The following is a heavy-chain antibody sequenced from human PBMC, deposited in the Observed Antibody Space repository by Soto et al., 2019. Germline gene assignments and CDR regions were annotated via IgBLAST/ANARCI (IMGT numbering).Heavy chain of an antibody. CDR3: AKDHSGDDGWFDP. J-gene: IGHJ5*02. D-gene: IGHD2-21*02. CDR2: ISYDGSNK. V-gene: IGHV3-30*18. CDR1: GFTFSSYG. Sequence: QVQLVESGGGVVQPGRSLRLSCAASGFTFSSYGMHWVRQAPGKGLEWVAVISYDGSNKYYADSVKGRFTISRDNSKNTLYLQMNSLRAEDTAVYYCAKDHSGDDGWFDPWGQGTLVTVSS.